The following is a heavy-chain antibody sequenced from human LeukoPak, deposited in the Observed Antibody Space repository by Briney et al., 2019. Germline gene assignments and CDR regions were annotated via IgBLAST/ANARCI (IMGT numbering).Heavy chain of an antibody. CDR3: AREPPSAAAGTKGDAFDI. CDR2: IYTSGST. Sequence: SETLSLTCTVSGGSISSGSYYWRWIRHPAGKALEWIGRIYTSGSTNYNPSLKSRVTISVDTSKNQFSLKLSSVTAADTAVYYCAREPPSAAAGTKGDAFDIWGQGTMVTVSS. CDR1: GGSISSGSYY. J-gene: IGHJ3*02. V-gene: IGHV4-61*02. D-gene: IGHD6-13*01.